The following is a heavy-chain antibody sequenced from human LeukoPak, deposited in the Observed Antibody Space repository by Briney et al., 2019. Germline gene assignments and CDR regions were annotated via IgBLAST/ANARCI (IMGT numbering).Heavy chain of an antibody. Sequence: GRSLRLSCAASGFTFSSYAMNWVRQAPGKGLEWVSAINSGGVNTYYADSVKGRFTISRDNSKNTLYLQMNSLRAEDTAVYYCAKDTTHSGSYGIDYWGQGTLVIVSS. CDR2: INSGGVNT. CDR3: AKDTTHSGSYGIDY. V-gene: IGHV3-23*01. D-gene: IGHD1-26*01. CDR1: GFTFSSYA. J-gene: IGHJ4*02.